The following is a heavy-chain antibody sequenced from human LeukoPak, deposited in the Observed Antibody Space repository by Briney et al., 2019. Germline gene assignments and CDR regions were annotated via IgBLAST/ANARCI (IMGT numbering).Heavy chain of an antibody. Sequence: ASVKVSCKTSGYTFTDYYIHWVRQAPGQGLEWMGWINPKSGATDFAQKFQGRIILTRDTSITTAHMEMNRLTSDDTAVYFCTIDEWELPGYWGQGTRVTV. CDR1: GYTFTDYY. CDR2: INPKSGAT. CDR3: TIDEWELPGY. V-gene: IGHV1-2*02. J-gene: IGHJ4*02. D-gene: IGHD1-26*01.